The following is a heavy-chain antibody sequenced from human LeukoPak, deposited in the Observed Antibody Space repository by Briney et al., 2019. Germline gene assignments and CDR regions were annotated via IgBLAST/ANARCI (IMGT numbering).Heavy chain of an antibody. Sequence: GGYLRLSCAASGFTFSDYYMSWIRQAPGKGLEWVANIKQDGSEKYYVDSVKGRFTISRDNAKNSLYVQMNSLRAEDTAVYYCARGGVKVVPADNWYFDLWGRGTLVTVSS. CDR1: GFTFSDYY. V-gene: IGHV3-7*01. CDR2: IKQDGSEK. CDR3: ARGGVKVVPADNWYFDL. J-gene: IGHJ2*01. D-gene: IGHD2-2*01.